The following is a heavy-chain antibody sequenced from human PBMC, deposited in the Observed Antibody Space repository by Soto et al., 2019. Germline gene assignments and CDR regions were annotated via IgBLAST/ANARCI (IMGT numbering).Heavy chain of an antibody. D-gene: IGHD3-3*01. CDR3: ARDHYDFWSGYEQGGFDP. Sequence: GGSLRLSCAASGFTFSSYAMHWVRHAPGKGLEWVAVISYDGSNKYYADSVKGRFTISRDNSKNTLYLQMNSLRAEDTAVYYCARDHYDFWSGYEQGGFDPWGQGTLVTVSS. V-gene: IGHV3-30-3*01. J-gene: IGHJ5*02. CDR2: ISYDGSNK. CDR1: GFTFSSYA.